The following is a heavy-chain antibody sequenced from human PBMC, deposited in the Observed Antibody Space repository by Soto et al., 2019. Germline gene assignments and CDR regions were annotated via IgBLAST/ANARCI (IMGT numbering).Heavy chain of an antibody. Sequence: ASVKVSCKASGYSFTGYYMHWVRQAPGQGLEWMGWINPNSGDTNYAQKFQDWVTMTRDTSISTAYMELSRLRSDDTAVYYCARDRLSTSYDFWSGLGYYAMDVWGQGTTVTVSS. CDR3: ARDRLSTSYDFWSGLGYYAMDV. CDR2: INPNSGDT. CDR1: GYSFTGYY. V-gene: IGHV1-2*04. D-gene: IGHD3-3*01. J-gene: IGHJ6*02.